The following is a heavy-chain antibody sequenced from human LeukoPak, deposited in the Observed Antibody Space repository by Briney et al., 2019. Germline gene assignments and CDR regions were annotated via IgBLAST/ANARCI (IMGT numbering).Heavy chain of an antibody. D-gene: IGHD3-22*01. CDR3: AKHVKPPNSYDNSGYLIYNWFDP. CDR2: IYYSGST. J-gene: IGHJ5*02. V-gene: IGHV4-59*08. Sequence: SETLSLTCTASGGSIRSYYWSWIRQPPGKGLEWIGYIYYSGSTNYNPSLKSRVTISVDTSKNQFSLKLSSVTAADTAVYYCAKHVKPPNSYDNSGYLIYNWFDPWGQGTLVTVSS. CDR1: GGSIRSYY.